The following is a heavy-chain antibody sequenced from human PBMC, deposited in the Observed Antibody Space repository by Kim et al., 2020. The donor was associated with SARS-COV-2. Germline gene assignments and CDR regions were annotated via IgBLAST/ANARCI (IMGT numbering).Heavy chain of an antibody. CDR1: GYTFTGYY. Sequence: ASVKVSCKASGYTFTGYYMHWVRQAPGQGLEWMGWINPNSGGTNYAQKFQGWVTMTRDTSISTAYMELSRLRSDDTAVYYCARAIPDTAMALTSFDYWGQGTLVTVSS. V-gene: IGHV1-2*04. CDR2: INPNSGGT. D-gene: IGHD5-18*01. J-gene: IGHJ4*02. CDR3: ARAIPDTAMALTSFDY.